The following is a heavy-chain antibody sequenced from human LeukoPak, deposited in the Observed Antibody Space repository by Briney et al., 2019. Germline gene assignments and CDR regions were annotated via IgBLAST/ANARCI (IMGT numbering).Heavy chain of an antibody. J-gene: IGHJ5*02. Sequence: PSETLSLTCTVSGGSLSSYYWSWIRQPPGKGLEWIGEINHSGSTNYNPSLKSRVTISVDTSKNQFSLKLSSVTAADTAVYYCARLPYGLLWFGELSDNWFDPWGQGTLVTVSS. CDR2: INHSGST. CDR3: ARLPYGLLWFGELSDNWFDP. V-gene: IGHV4-34*01. CDR1: GGSLSSYY. D-gene: IGHD3-10*01.